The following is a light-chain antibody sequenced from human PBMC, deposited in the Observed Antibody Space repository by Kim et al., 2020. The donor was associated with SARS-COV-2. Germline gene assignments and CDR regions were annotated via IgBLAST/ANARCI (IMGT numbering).Light chain of an antibody. V-gene: IGLV1-51*01. CDR2: DNN. J-gene: IGLJ1*01. Sequence: GQKVTISCSGSRSNIGNNYVSWYQQLPGTAPKLLIYDNNKRPSGIPDRFSGSKSGTSATLGITGLQTGDEADYYCGTWDSSLSAGVFGTGTKVTVL. CDR1: RSNIGNNY. CDR3: GTWDSSLSAGV.